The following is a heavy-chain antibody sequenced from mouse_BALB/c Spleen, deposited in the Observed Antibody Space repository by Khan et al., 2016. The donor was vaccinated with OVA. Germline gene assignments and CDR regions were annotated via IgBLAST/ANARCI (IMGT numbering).Heavy chain of an antibody. J-gene: IGHJ3*01. Sequence: EVQLQESGGDLVKPGGSLNLSCEASGFTFSSYGMSWLRQTPDKRLEWVATISNGGSYTYFPDSVKGRLTISRDNAKNTLYLQMSSLKSEDTAMYYCARHRFTTPTAWFAYCGQGTLVTVFA. V-gene: IGHV5-6*01. CDR1: GFTFSSYG. D-gene: IGHD1-2*01. CDR3: ARHRFTTPTAWFAY. CDR2: ISNGGSYT.